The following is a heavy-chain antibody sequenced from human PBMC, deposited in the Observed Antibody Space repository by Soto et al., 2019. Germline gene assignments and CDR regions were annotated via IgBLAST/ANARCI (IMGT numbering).Heavy chain of an antibody. CDR1: GYTFTGYY. D-gene: IGHD6-6*01. CDR2: ISPNSGGT. Sequence: QVQLVQSGAEVKKPGASVKVSCRASGYTFTGYYMHWVRQAPGKGLEWMGWISPNSGGTNYAQKFQCWVTMTRDTAISTAYMELSRLRSDDTAVYYCARDPSRYSSSSEGAVDSWGQATMVTVSS. CDR3: ARDPSRYSSSSEGAVDS. J-gene: IGHJ3*02. V-gene: IGHV1-2*04.